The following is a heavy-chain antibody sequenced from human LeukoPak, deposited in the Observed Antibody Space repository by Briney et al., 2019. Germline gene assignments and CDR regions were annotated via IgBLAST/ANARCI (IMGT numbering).Heavy chain of an antibody. V-gene: IGHV4-34*01. CDR2: INHSGST. CDR1: GGSFSGYY. J-gene: IGHJ4*02. D-gene: IGHD2-2*01. Sequence: SETLSLTCAVYGGSFSGYYWSWIRQPPGKGLEWIGEINHSGSTNYNPSLKSRVTISVDTSKNQFSLKLSSVTAADTAVYYCARDQFTVVVPAARDYGDYSGERADYWGQGTLVTVSS. CDR3: ARDQFTVVVPAARDYGDYSGERADY.